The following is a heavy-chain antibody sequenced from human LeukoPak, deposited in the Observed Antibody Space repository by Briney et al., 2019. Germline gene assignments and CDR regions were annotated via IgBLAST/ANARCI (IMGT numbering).Heavy chain of an antibody. Sequence: GGSLRLSCAASGFTFSTYSINWVRQAPGKGLEWVSSISSSSTYIYYADSVKGRFTISGDNAKNSLYLQMNSLRAEDTAVYYCARVPYDFWSGYFDYWGQGTLVTVSS. J-gene: IGHJ4*02. CDR2: ISSSSTYI. D-gene: IGHD3-3*01. V-gene: IGHV3-21*01. CDR1: GFTFSTYS. CDR3: ARVPYDFWSGYFDY.